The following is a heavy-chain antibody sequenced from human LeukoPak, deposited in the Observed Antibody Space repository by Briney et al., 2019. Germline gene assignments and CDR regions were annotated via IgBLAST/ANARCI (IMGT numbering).Heavy chain of an antibody. D-gene: IGHD1-14*01. J-gene: IGHJ4*02. CDR1: GGTFSSYA. CDR2: ITPMFGTA. V-gene: IGHV1-69*13. CDR3: ARGNPGGEFY. Sequence: SVKVSCKASGGTFSSYAISWVRQAPGQGLEWMGGITPMFGTAKYAQKFQGRVTITADESTSTAYMELSSLRAEDTAVYYCARGNPGGEFYWGQGTLVTVSS.